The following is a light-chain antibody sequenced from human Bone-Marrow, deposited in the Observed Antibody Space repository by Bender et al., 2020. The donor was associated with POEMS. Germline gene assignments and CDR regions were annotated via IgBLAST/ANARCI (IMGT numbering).Light chain of an antibody. J-gene: IGLJ3*02. CDR1: NIGRNS. CDR2: DDS. Sequence: SSVVTQSPSVSVAPGQTATISCGADNIGRNSVHWYRQKPGQAPVLVVYDDSGRPSGIPDRFSGSKSGNTASLTISGLQAEDEADYYCSSYAGSFTWVFGGGTKVTVL. CDR3: SSYAGSFTWV. V-gene: IGLV3-21*02.